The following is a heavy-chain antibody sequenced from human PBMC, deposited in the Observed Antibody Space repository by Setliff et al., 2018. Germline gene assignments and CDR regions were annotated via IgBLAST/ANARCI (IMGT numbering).Heavy chain of an antibody. CDR3: ARGRNVAARLFDS. D-gene: IGHD6-6*01. CDR1: GGGGSFSAYY. J-gene: IGHJ4*02. CDR2: ISPGGST. V-gene: IGHV4-34*01. Sequence: PSETLSLTCGVSGGGGSFSAYYWSWIRQPPGKGLEWIGEISPGGSTIYNPSLKSRVTISVDTSKNQFSLKVNSVTAADTAVYFCARGRNVAARLFDSWGQGTLVTVSS.